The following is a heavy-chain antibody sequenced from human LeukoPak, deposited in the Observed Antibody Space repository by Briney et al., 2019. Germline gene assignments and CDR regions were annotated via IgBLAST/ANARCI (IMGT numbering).Heavy chain of an antibody. V-gene: IGHV3-21*03. J-gene: IGHJ4*02. CDR3: TTDKSGYDFWSGYYVGGFNY. Sequence: GGSLRLSCAASGFTFSSYSMNWVRQAPGKGLEWVSSISSSSSYIYYADSVKGRFTISRDDSKNTLYLQMNSLKTEDTAVYYCTTDKSGYDFWSGYYVGGFNYWGQGTLVTVSS. CDR1: GFTFSSYS. CDR2: ISSSSSYI. D-gene: IGHD3-3*01.